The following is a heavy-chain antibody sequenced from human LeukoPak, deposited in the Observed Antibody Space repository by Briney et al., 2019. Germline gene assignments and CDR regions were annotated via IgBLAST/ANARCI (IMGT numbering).Heavy chain of an antibody. V-gene: IGHV4-34*01. D-gene: IGHD3-10*01. CDR3: ARRRYGSGSYYKPPDY. Sequence: SETLSLTCAVYGGSFSGYYWSWIRQPPGKGLEWIGEINHSGNTNYNPSLKSRVTISVDTSKNQFSLKLSSVTAADTAVYYCARRRYGSGSYYKPPDYWGQGTLVTVSS. CDR2: INHSGNT. CDR1: GGSFSGYY. J-gene: IGHJ4*02.